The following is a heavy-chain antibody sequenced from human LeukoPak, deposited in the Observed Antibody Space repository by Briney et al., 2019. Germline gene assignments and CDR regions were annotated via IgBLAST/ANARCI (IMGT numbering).Heavy chain of an antibody. D-gene: IGHD3-22*01. V-gene: IGHV4-4*07. Sequence: SETLSLTCSVSGGSISLWQWNWIRHVAGKGLEWIGRLHTSGGPKYNPSLKSRVTMSLDTSKNQFFLKVSSVTAADTAVYYCASSQPKDYYDSSGYYQGAFDIWGQGTMVTVSS. CDR3: ASSQPKDYYDSSGYYQGAFDI. J-gene: IGHJ3*02. CDR2: LHTSGGP. CDR1: GGSISLWQ.